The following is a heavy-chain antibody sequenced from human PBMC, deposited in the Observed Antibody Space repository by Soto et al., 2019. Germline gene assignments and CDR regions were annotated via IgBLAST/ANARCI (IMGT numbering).Heavy chain of an antibody. CDR3: ARVANVATTSGFDY. CDR2: ISVYSGNT. Sequence: QVQLVQSGAEVKKPEASVKVSCKASGYTFTNYGITWVRQAPGQGLEWMGWISVYSGNTDYPQKLQGRVTLTRDTSTTTAYMEVRGLRSDDTAVYYCARVANVATTSGFDYWGQGTLVTVSS. CDR1: GYTFTNYG. J-gene: IGHJ4*02. V-gene: IGHV1-18*01. D-gene: IGHD5-12*01.